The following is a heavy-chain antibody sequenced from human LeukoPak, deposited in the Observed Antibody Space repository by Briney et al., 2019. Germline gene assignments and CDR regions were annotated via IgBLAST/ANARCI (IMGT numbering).Heavy chain of an antibody. V-gene: IGHV1-18*01. CDR2: ISAYNGNT. J-gene: IGHJ5*02. CDR1: GYTLTSYG. Sequence: APVKVSCKASGYTLTSYGISWVRQAPGQGLEWMGWISAYNGNTNYAQKLQGRVTMTTDTSTSTAYMGLRSLRSDDTAVYYCARDPRQNWFDPWGQGTLVTVSS. D-gene: IGHD6-25*01. CDR3: ARDPRQNWFDP.